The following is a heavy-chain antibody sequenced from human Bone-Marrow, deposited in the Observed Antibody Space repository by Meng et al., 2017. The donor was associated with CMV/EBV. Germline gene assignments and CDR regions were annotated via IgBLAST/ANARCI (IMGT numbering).Heavy chain of an antibody. D-gene: IGHD3-10*01. CDR3: ARVMITMVRGVLPSRRMDV. CDR2: ISSSGSTI. J-gene: IGHJ6*02. CDR1: GFTFSSYE. Sequence: LSLTCAASGFTFSSYEMNWVRQAPGKGLEWVSYISSSGSTIYYADSVKGRFTISRDNAKNSLYLQMNSLRAEDTAVYYCARVMITMVRGVLPSRRMDVWGQGTTVTVSS. V-gene: IGHV3-48*03.